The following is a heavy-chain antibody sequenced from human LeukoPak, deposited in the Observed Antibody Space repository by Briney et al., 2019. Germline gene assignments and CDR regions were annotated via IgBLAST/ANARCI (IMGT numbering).Heavy chain of an antibody. J-gene: IGHJ5*02. CDR3: ARRGSGWYSNWFDP. CDR1: GGSISSYY. Sequence: SETLSLTCTVSGGSISSYYWSWTRQPPGKGLEWIGYIYYSGSTNYNPSLKSRVTISVDTSKNQFSLKLSSVTAADTAVYYCARRGSGWYSNWFDPWGQGTLVTVSS. V-gene: IGHV4-59*08. CDR2: IYYSGST. D-gene: IGHD6-19*01.